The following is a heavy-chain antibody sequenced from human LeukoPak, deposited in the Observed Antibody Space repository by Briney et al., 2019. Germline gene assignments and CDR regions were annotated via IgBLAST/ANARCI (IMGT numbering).Heavy chain of an antibody. D-gene: IGHD4/OR15-4a*01. CDR2: ISYDGSNK. CDR1: GFTFSSYG. V-gene: IGHV3-30*18. Sequence: GGSLRLSCAASGFTFSSYGMHWVRQAPGKGLEWVAVISYDGSNKYYADSVKGRFTISRDNSKNTLYLQMNSLRAEDTAVYYCAKDQVGTNYYYYMDSWGQGTLVTVSS. J-gene: IGHJ4*02. CDR3: AKDQVGTNYYYYMDS.